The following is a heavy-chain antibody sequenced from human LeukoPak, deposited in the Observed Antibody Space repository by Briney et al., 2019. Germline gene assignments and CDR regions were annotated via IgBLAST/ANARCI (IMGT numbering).Heavy chain of an antibody. CDR2: VYTSAFT. Sequence: TAAPLTLSCAASGGFINNYYWSWIRQPAGKGLEWMGSVYTSAFTTYNPSLQSRITMSVDTSKNHFSLQLTSVTASDTAVYYCARHNGFDRGYYYYMDGWGKGTTVTASS. D-gene: IGHD3-9*01. CDR1: GGFINNYY. J-gene: IGHJ6*03. CDR3: ARHNGFDRGYYYYMDG. V-gene: IGHV4-4*07.